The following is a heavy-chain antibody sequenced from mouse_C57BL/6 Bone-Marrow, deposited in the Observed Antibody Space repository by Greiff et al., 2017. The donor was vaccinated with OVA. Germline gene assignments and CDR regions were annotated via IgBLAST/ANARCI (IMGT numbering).Heavy chain of an antibody. V-gene: IGHV5-4*01. CDR3: ARDGIYYGNHFDY. CDR1: GFTFSSYA. J-gene: IGHJ2*01. CDR2: ISDGGSYT. Sequence: EVKLQESGGGLVKPGGSLKLSCAASGFTFSSYAMSWVRQTPEKRLEWVATISDGGSYTYYPDNVKGRFTISRDNAKNNLYLQMSHLKSEDTAMYYCARDGIYYGNHFDYWGQGTTLTVSS. D-gene: IGHD2-1*01.